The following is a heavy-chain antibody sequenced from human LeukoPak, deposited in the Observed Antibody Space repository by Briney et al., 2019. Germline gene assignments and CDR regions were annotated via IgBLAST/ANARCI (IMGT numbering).Heavy chain of an antibody. CDR1: GGSISSYY. CDR3: ARAGGCYTSGSYLGY. Sequence: PSETLSLTCTVSGGSISSYYWSWIRQPPGKGLEWIGYIYHRGSANYNPSLKSRVAVSLDTSKNQFSLKLSSVTAADTAMYYCARAGGCYTSGSYLGYWGQGTLVTVSS. V-gene: IGHV4-59*01. CDR2: IYHRGSA. D-gene: IGHD3-10*01. J-gene: IGHJ4*02.